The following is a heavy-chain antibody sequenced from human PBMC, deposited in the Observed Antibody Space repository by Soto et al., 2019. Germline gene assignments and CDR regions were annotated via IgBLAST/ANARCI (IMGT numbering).Heavy chain of an antibody. Sequence: QVQLVQSGAEVKKPGSSVTVSCKASGGTFSSYTISWVRQAPGQGLEWMGGIIPIFGTANYAKKFQGRVTITADESTSTAYMESSSLRSEDTAVYYCARGNHRWLQLWYFDLWGRGTLVTVSS. CDR1: GGTFSSYT. CDR3: ARGNHRWLQLWYFDL. D-gene: IGHD5-12*01. J-gene: IGHJ2*01. V-gene: IGHV1-69*12. CDR2: IIPIFGTA.